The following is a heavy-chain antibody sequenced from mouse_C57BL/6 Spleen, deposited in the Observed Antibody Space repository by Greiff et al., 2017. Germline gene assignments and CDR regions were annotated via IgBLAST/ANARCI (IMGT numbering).Heavy chain of an antibody. Sequence: VQLQESGPGLVQPSQSLSITCTVSGFSLTSYGVHWVRQSPGKGLEWLGVIWSGGSTDYNAAFISRLSISKDNSKSQVFFKMNSLQADDTAIYYCASPYGNYAYAMDYWGQGTSVTVSS. CDR2: IWSGGST. CDR3: ASPYGNYAYAMDY. J-gene: IGHJ4*01. CDR1: GFSLTSYG. D-gene: IGHD2-1*01. V-gene: IGHV2-2*01.